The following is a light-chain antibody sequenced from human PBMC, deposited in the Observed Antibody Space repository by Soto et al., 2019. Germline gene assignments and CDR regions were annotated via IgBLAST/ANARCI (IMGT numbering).Light chain of an antibody. V-gene: IGLV1-44*01. CDR2: SND. CDR1: SSNIGTNT. CDR3: AALDDSLNGWV. Sequence: QSALTQPPSVSATPGQTVTISCSGSSSNIGTNTVIWYQQLPGTAPKLLIYSNDQRPSGVPDRFSGSKSGTSASLAISGLQSEDEADYYCAALDDSLNGWVFGGGTKVTVL. J-gene: IGLJ3*02.